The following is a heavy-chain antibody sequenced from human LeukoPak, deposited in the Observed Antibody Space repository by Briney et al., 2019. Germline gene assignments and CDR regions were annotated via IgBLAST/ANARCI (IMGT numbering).Heavy chain of an antibody. D-gene: IGHD3-9*01. CDR3: TRDLVDYDVSTGLHHYYMDV. V-gene: IGHV3-23*01. CDR2: ISGNYGST. CDR1: GFTFSSYA. Sequence: GRSLRLSCAASGFTFSSYAMTWVRQAPGKGLEWVSTISGNYGSTYYADSVKGRFTISRDNSKNTLYLQMNTLRVEDTAVYYCTRDLVDYDVSTGLHHYYMDVWGQGTTVTVSS. J-gene: IGHJ6*02.